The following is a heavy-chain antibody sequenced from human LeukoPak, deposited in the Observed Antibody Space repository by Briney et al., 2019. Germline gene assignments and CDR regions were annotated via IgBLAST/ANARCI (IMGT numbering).Heavy chain of an antibody. CDR3: FMEHN. CDR1: GFTFSNAW. D-gene: IGHD2-21*01. CDR2: VKGKTDGAPA. Sequence: GGSLRLSCKASGFTFSNAWMSWVRQAPGKGLEWVGRVKGKTDGAPADYAAPVRGRFSISTDDSRDTLYLQMRGLKTEDTAIYYCFMEHNWGHGTLVTVSS. V-gene: IGHV3-15*01. J-gene: IGHJ4*01.